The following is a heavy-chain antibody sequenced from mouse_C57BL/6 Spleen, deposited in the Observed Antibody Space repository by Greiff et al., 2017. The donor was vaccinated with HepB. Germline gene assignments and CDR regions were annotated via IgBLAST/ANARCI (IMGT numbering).Heavy chain of an antibody. CDR1: GYAFSSSW. CDR3: ARGPDYGSGYGYFDV. V-gene: IGHV1-82*01. D-gene: IGHD1-1*01. J-gene: IGHJ1*03. CDR2: IYPGDGDT. Sequence: VQLQQSGPELVKPGASVKISCKASGYAFSSSWMNWVKQRPGKGLEWIGRIYPGDGDTNYNGKFKGKATLTADKSSSTAYMQLRSLTSEDAAVYVCARGPDYGSGYGYFDVWGTGTTGTVSS.